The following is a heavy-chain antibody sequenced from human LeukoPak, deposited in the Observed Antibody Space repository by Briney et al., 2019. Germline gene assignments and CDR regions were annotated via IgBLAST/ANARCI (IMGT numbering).Heavy chain of an antibody. V-gene: IGHV4-61*02. D-gene: IGHD6-19*01. Sequence: SQTLSLTCTVSGGSISSGSYYWSWIRQPAGKGLEWIGRIYTSGSTNYNPSLKSRVTVSVDTSKNQFSLKLSSVTAADTAVYYCARRAYSSGWYGGWYWGQGTLVTVSS. J-gene: IGHJ4*02. CDR2: IYTSGST. CDR1: GGSISSGSYY. CDR3: ARRAYSSGWYGGWY.